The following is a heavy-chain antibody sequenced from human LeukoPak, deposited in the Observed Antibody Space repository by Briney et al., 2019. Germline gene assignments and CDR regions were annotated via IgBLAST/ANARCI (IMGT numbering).Heavy chain of an antibody. D-gene: IGHD4-17*01. J-gene: IGHJ1*01. CDR1: GFTFSSYG. CDR3: ASGETDDYGDYEYFQH. Sequence: GGSLRLSCAASGFTFSSYGMHRVRQAPGKGLEWVAVIWYDGSNKYYADSVKGRFTISRDNSKNTLYLQMNSLRAEDTAVYYCASGETDDYGDYEYFQHRGQGTLVTVSS. CDR2: IWYDGSNK. V-gene: IGHV3-33*01.